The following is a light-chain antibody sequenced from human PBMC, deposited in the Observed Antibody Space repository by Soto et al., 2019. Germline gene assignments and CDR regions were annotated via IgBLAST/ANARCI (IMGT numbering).Light chain of an antibody. J-gene: IGLJ3*02. V-gene: IGLV1-40*01. CDR3: QSYDTSLRGSV. Sequence: QSVLTQPPSVSGSPGQRVTISRTGSSSNIGARYDVHWYQQLPGTAPKLLIFDDSIRPSGVPDRFSASTSGTSAFLAITGLQAEDEADYYGQSYDTSLRGSVFGGGTKLTVL. CDR1: SSNIGARYD. CDR2: DDS.